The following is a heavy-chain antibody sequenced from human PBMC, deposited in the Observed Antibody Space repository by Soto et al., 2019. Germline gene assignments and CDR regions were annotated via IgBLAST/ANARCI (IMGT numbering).Heavy chain of an antibody. CDR1: GYTFTSYG. CDR3: ARDRGRDIVVVVADSDAFDI. V-gene: IGHV1-18*01. J-gene: IGHJ3*02. Sequence: GASVKVSCKASGYTFTSYGISWVRQPPGQGLEWMGWISAYNGNTNYAQKLQGRVNMSTDTSTSTAYMELRSLRSDDTAVYYCARDRGRDIVVVVADSDAFDIWGQGTMVTVSS. CDR2: ISAYNGNT. D-gene: IGHD2-15*01.